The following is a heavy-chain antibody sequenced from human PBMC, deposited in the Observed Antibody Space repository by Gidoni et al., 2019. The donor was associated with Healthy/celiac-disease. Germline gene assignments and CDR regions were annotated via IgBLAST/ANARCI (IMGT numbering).Heavy chain of an antibody. CDR3: AGSSGWYPDYYGMDV. Sequence: QVQLQESGPGLVTPSQTLSLPCTVSGGSISRGGYYWSWIRQHPGKGLEWIGYIYYSGSTYYNPSLKSRVTISVDTSKNQFSLKLSSVTAADTAVYYCAGSSGWYPDYYGMDVWGQGTTVTVSS. CDR1: GGSISRGGYY. CDR2: IYYSGST. V-gene: IGHV4-31*03. D-gene: IGHD6-19*01. J-gene: IGHJ6*02.